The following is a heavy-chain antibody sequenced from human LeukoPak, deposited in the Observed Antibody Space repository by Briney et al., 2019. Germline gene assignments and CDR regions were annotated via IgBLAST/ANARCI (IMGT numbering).Heavy chain of an antibody. CDR2: ISSSGSTI. Sequence: PGGSLRLSCAASGFTFSDYYMSWIRQAPGKGLEWVSYISSSGSTIYYADSVKGRFTISRDNAKNSLYLHMNSLRAEDTAVYYCARESGYSSSWYGYDYYYGMDVWGQGTTVTVSS. CDR3: ARESGYSSSWYGYDYYYGMDV. CDR1: GFTFSDYY. V-gene: IGHV3-11*01. J-gene: IGHJ6*02. D-gene: IGHD6-13*01.